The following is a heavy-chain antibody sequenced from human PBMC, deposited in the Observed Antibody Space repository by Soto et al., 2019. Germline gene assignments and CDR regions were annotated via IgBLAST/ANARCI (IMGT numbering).Heavy chain of an antibody. CDR1: GFTFSNAW. J-gene: IGHJ4*02. CDR2: IKSKTDGRTT. Sequence: EVQLVESGGGLVKPGGSLRLSCAASGFTFSNAWMNWVRQAPGKGLEWVGRIKSKTDGRTTDYAAPVKGRFTISRDDSKNTLYLQMNSLKTEDTAVYYCTTDLFFFTMIVVVSTELDYWGQGTLVTVSS. D-gene: IGHD3-22*01. CDR3: TTDLFFFTMIVVVSTELDY. V-gene: IGHV3-15*07.